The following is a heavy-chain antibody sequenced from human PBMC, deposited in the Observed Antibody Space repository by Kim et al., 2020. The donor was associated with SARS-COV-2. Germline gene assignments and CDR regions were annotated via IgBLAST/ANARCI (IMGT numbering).Heavy chain of an antibody. CDR1: GFTFSNAW. D-gene: IGHD3-10*01. J-gene: IGHJ3*02. V-gene: IGHV3-15*01. CDR3: TTEGQLLWFGERDDAFDI. Sequence: GGSLRLSCAASGFTFSNAWMSWVRQAPGKGLEWVGRIKSKTDGGTTDYAAPVKGRFTISRDDSKNTLYLQMNSLKTEDTAVYYCTTEGQLLWFGERDDAFDIWGQGTMVTVSS. CDR2: IKSKTDGGTT.